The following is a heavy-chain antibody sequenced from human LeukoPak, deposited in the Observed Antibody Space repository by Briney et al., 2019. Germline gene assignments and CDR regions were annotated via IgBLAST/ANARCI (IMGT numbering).Heavy chain of an antibody. V-gene: IGHV3-30*18. J-gene: IGHJ4*02. Sequence: GRSLRLSCAASGFTFSSYGMHWVRQAPGKGLEWVAVISYDGSNKYYADSVKGRFTISGDNSKNTLYLQMNSLRAEDTAVYYCAKGLFFVVTARSGFDYWGQGTLVTVSS. CDR3: AKGLFFVVTARSGFDY. CDR2: ISYDGSNK. CDR1: GFTFSSYG. D-gene: IGHD2-21*02.